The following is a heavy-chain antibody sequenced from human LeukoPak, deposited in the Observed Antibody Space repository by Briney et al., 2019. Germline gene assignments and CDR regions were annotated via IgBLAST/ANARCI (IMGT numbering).Heavy chain of an antibody. Sequence: WASVKVSCKASGGTFSSYAISWVRQAPGQGLEWMGRILPILGIANYAQKFQGRVTITADKSTSTAYMELSSLRSEDTAVYYCAITGYGSGSSYYYYGMDVWGQGTTVTVSS. CDR1: GGTFSSYA. J-gene: IGHJ6*02. CDR2: ILPILGIA. D-gene: IGHD3-10*01. V-gene: IGHV1-69*04. CDR3: AITGYGSGSSYYYYGMDV.